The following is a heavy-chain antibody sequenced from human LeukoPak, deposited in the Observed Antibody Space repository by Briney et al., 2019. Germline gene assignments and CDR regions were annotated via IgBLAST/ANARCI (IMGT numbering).Heavy chain of an antibody. V-gene: IGHV3-33*01. Sequence: GGSLRLSCAASGFTFSSYGMHWVRQAPGKGLEWVAVIWYDGSNKYYADSVKGRFTISRDNSKNTLYLQMNSLRAEDTAVYYCARDLYDSSGYYLYYYYGMDVWGQGTTVTVSS. D-gene: IGHD3-22*01. CDR1: GFTFSSYG. J-gene: IGHJ6*02. CDR2: IWYDGSNK. CDR3: ARDLYDSSGYYLYYYYGMDV.